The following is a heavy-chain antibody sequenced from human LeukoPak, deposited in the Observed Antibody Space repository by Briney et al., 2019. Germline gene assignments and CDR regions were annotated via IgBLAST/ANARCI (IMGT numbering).Heavy chain of an antibody. D-gene: IGHD2-2*01. CDR1: GFTFSIYG. CDR3: AKSKYQLLFAVLFYYYGMDV. V-gene: IGHV3-30*18. J-gene: IGHJ6*02. CDR2: ISYDGSNK. Sequence: PGRSLRLSCAASGFTFSIYGMHCVRQAPGKGLEWVAVISYDGSNKYYADSVKGRFTISRDNSKNTLYLQMNSLRAEDTAVSSCAKSKYQLLFAVLFYYYGMDVWGQGTTVTVSS.